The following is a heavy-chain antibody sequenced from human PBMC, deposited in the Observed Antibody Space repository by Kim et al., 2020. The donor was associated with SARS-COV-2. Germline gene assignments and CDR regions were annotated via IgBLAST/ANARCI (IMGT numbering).Heavy chain of an antibody. V-gene: IGHV3-7*01. J-gene: IGHJ4*02. Sequence: KYYVDSVKRQFTISRDNANNSLYLTIISLRAGDTAVYYCARGFGSYYFDYWGQGTLVTVSS. D-gene: IGHD3-10*01. CDR3: ARGFGSYYFDY. CDR2: K.